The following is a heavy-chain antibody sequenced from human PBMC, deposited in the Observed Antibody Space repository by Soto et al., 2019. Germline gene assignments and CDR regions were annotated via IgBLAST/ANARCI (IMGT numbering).Heavy chain of an antibody. J-gene: IGHJ6*02. CDR3: AIYKLLGQLWTSSYYYYGMDV. CDR1: ACTFSSYA. V-gene: IGHV5-10-1*01. CDR2: IDPSDSYT. Sequence: GASVKVSCKASACTFSSYAISWVRQAPGQGMEWMGRIDPSDSYTNYSPSFQGHVTISADKSISTAYLQWSSLKASDTAMYYCAIYKLLGQLWTSSYYYYGMDVWGQGTTVTVSS. D-gene: IGHD5-18*01.